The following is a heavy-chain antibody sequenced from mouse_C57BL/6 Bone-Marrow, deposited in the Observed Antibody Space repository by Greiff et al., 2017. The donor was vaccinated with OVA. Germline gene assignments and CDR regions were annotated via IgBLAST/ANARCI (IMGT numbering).Heavy chain of an antibody. CDR2: IYPRSGNT. J-gene: IGHJ2*01. V-gene: IGHV1-81*01. Sequence: QVQLQQSGPELARPGASVKLSCKASGYTFTSYGISWVKQRTGQGLEWIGEIYPRSGNTYYNEKFKGQATLTADNSSSTADKELRRLTSEDSAVYLCASSLVCGGRGTTLTVTS. CDR1: GYTFTSYG. D-gene: IGHD6-2*01. CDR3: ASSLVC.